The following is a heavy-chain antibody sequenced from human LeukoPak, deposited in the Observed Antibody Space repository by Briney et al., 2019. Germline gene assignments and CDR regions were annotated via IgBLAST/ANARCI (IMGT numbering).Heavy chain of an antibody. V-gene: IGHV4-61*02. CDR3: ARGSLTVDP. CDR1: GASISRGTYY. CDR2: VSSSGST. Sequence: PSETLSLTCSVSGASISRGTYYWSWIRQPAGQGLEWIGRVSSSGSTNYNPSLNSRVTISLDTSKNQFSLNLNSVTAADTAVYFCARGSLTVDPWGQGTLVTDSS. J-gene: IGHJ5*02.